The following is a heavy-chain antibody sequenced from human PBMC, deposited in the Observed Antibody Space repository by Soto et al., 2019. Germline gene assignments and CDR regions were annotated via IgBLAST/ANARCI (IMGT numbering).Heavy chain of an antibody. CDR1: GFTFSSYS. V-gene: IGHV3-21*01. J-gene: IGHJ4*02. D-gene: IGHD5-18*01. CDR3: ARDPAPRLGPLVDPATVDDY. Sequence: GGSLRLSCAASGFTFSSYSMNWVRQAPGKGLEWVSSISSSSSYIYYADSVKGRFTISRDNAKNSLYLQVGGVGAGGPAPHSCARDPAPRLGPLVDPATVDDYWGQGTRVTVSS. CDR2: ISSSSSYI.